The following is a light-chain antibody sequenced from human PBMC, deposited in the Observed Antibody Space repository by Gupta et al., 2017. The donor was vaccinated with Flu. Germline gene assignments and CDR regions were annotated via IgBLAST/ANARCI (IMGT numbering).Light chain of an antibody. J-gene: IGKJ2*03. CDR3: QQYYTTPYS. CDR1: QSVLYSSNNENY. V-gene: IGKV4-1*01. CDR2: WAS. Sequence: DIVMTQSPDSLAVSLGERATINCKSSQSVLYSSNNENYLAWYQQKSGQPPKLLVYWASTRESGVPDRFSGSRSGTDFTLTISSLQAEDVAVYYCQQYYTTPYSFGQGTKLEIK.